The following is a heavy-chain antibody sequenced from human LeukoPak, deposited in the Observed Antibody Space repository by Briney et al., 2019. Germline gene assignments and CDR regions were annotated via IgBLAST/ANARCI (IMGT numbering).Heavy chain of an antibody. D-gene: IGHD3-10*01. V-gene: IGHV3-23*01. CDR2: ISAGGGST. CDR1: GFPFSSYA. CDR3: AKAYGSGNYHHYFDY. J-gene: IGHJ4*02. Sequence: SGGSLRLSCAASGFPFSSYAMSWVRQTPGKGLEWVSGISAGGGSTYYADSVKGRLTISRDNSKNTLYLQMDSLRAEDTAICYCAKAYGSGNYHHYFDYWGQGTLVTVSS.